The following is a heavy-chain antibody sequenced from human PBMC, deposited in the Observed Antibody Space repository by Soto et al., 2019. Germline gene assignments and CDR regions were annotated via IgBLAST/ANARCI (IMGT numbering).Heavy chain of an antibody. CDR3: ARSPNYYYYGFDV. Sequence: QVQLQESGPGLVKPSETLPLTCTVSGGSVSSGTYFWSWIRQSPGKRLEWIAYIYYSGSTNYNPSLKSRATISVDTSKSQVSLTLTSVTAADAAVYYCARSPNYYYYGFDVWGQGTTVTVSS. V-gene: IGHV4-61*01. J-gene: IGHJ6*02. D-gene: IGHD3-10*01. CDR1: GGSVSSGTYF. CDR2: IYYSGST.